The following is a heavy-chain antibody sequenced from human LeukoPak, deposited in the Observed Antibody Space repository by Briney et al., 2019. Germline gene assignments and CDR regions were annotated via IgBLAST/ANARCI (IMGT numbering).Heavy chain of an antibody. CDR2: IYTSGST. J-gene: IGHJ6*03. V-gene: IGHV4-61*02. CDR1: GGSISSGSYY. CDR3: ARVPTPYYYYYMDV. Sequence: SQTLSLTCTVSGGSISSGSYYWSWIRQPAGKGLEWIGRIYTSGSTNYNPSLKSRVTISVDTSKNQFSLKLSSVTAADTAVYYCARVPTPYYYYYMDVWGKGTTVTVSS.